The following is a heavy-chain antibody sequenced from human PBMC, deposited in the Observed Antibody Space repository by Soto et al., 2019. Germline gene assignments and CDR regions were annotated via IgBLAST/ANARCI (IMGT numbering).Heavy chain of an antibody. Sequence: SETLSLTCTVSGGSVSSGSYYWSWIRQPPGKGLEWIGYIYYSGSTNYNPSLKSRVTISVDTSKNQFSLKLSSVTAADTAVHYCARRSTSYYYYGMDVWGQGTTVTVSS. V-gene: IGHV4-61*01. J-gene: IGHJ6*02. CDR3: ARRSTSYYYYGMDV. CDR2: IYYSGST. D-gene: IGHD2-2*01. CDR1: GGSVSSGSYY.